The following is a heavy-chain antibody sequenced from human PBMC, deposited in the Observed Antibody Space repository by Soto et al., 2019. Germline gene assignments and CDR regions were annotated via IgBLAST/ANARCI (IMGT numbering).Heavy chain of an antibody. D-gene: IGHD6-13*01. Sequence: SETLSLTCAVSGGSISSSNWWSWVRQPPGKGLEWIGEIYHSGSTNYNPSLKSRVTISVDKSKNQFSLKLSSVAAADTAVYYCASRGYSSSWYSLRYNWFDPWGQGTLVTVSS. CDR2: IYHSGST. CDR1: GGSISSSNW. J-gene: IGHJ5*02. V-gene: IGHV4-4*02. CDR3: ASRGYSSSWYSLRYNWFDP.